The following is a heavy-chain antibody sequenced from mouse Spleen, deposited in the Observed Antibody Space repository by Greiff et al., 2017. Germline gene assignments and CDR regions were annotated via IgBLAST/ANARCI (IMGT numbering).Heavy chain of an antibody. Sequence: EVKLMESGGGLVKPGGSLKLSCAASGFDFSRYWMSWVRQAPGKGLEWIGEINPDSSTINYTPSLKDKFIISRDNAKNTLYLQMSKVRSEDTALYYCARRGFLDYWGQGTTLTVSS. J-gene: IGHJ2*01. CDR3: ARRGFLDY. CDR2: INPDSSTI. V-gene: IGHV4-1*02. CDR1: GFDFSRYW.